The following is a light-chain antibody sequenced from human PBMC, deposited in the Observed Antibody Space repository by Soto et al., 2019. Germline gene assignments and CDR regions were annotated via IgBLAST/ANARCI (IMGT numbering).Light chain of an antibody. Sequence: QSVLTQPPSASGSPGQSVTISCTGTSSDVGRYNYVSWYQQHPGKAPKLMIYEVSKRPSGVPDRFSGSKSGNTASLTVSGLQAEDEADYYCSSYAGSNRVFGTGTKLTVL. CDR2: EVS. CDR3: SSYAGSNRV. CDR1: SSDVGRYNY. V-gene: IGLV2-8*01. J-gene: IGLJ1*01.